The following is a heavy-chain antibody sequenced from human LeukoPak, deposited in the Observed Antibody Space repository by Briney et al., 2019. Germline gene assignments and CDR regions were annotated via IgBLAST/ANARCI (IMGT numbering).Heavy chain of an antibody. V-gene: IGHV4-59*01. Sequence: TSETLSLTSTVSVGSISGYYWSWIRQPPGKGLEWIGYIFYSGSTNYNPSLKSRVTISVDTSKNQFSLKLSSVTAADTAVYYCARGEWDLLFDYWGQGTLVTVSS. CDR2: IFYSGST. CDR1: VGSISGYY. D-gene: IGHD1-26*01. J-gene: IGHJ4*02. CDR3: ARGEWDLLFDY.